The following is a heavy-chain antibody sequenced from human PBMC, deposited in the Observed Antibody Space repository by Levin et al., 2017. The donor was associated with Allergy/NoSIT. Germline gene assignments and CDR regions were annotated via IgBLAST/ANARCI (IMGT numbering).Heavy chain of an antibody. CDR1: GYTFTSED. Sequence: ASVKVSCKASGYTFTSEDINWVRQATGQGLEWMGWMNPNSGNTGYAQKFQGRVTMTRSTSISTAYMELSSLRSEDTAVYYCAKYNTRGYVDYWGQGTLVTVSS. V-gene: IGHV1-8*01. D-gene: IGHD3-10*01. CDR3: AKYNTRGYVDY. J-gene: IGHJ4*02. CDR2: MNPNSGNT.